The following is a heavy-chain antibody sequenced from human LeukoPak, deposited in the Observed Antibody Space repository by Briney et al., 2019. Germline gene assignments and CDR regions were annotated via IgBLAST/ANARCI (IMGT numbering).Heavy chain of an antibody. CDR1: GFTFSSYD. Sequence: GGSLRLSCAASGFTFSSYDMHWVRQAPGKGPDWVAVISYDGSDKYYADSVKGRFTISRDNSKNTMYLEMNSLRPEDTAVYHCAMVLYDYVWWTWGHGDPVSVSS. V-gene: IGHV3-30*03. CDR3: AMVLYDYVWWT. CDR2: ISYDGSDK. J-gene: IGHJ4*03. D-gene: IGHD3-16*01.